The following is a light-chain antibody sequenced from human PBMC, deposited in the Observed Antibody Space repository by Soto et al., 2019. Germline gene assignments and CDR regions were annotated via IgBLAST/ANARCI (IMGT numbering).Light chain of an antibody. CDR2: GAS. Sequence: ENVLTQSPDTLSLSVGERATLSCRATQSVCSTCLAWYQQKPGQPPRLLISGASNRAPGIPDRFRGSGSGSDFTLTIYRLEPEDFAIYYCQQYGGSPGFASGPGTKV. CDR1: QSVCSTC. J-gene: IGKJ3*01. CDR3: QQYGGSPGFA. V-gene: IGKV3-20*01.